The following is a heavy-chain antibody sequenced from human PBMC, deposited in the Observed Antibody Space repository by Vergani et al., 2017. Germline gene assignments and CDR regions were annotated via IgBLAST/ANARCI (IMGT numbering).Heavy chain of an antibody. CDR3: AKDLGTSSGGGWFDP. CDR1: GFTSAGYA. J-gene: IGHJ5*02. Sequence: EVQLEESGGGLVLPGRSLRLSCVASGFTSAGYAMHWVRQAPGKGLKGVSGISWNSNSIGYADSVKGRVTISRDNAKNSLYLQMNSLRAEDTALYYCAKDLGTSSGGGWFDPWGQGTLVTVSS. D-gene: IGHD6-6*01. CDR2: ISWNSNSI. V-gene: IGHV3-9*02.